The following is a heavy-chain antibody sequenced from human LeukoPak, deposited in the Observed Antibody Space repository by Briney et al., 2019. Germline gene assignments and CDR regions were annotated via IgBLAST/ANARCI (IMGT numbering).Heavy chain of an antibody. D-gene: IGHD2-2*02. CDR2: VSGSGGST. J-gene: IGHJ4*02. CDR3: AKDRDCSSTSCYTGY. V-gene: IGHV3-23*01. CDR1: GFTFSSYA. Sequence: PGGSLRLSCAASGFTFSSYAMSWVRQAPGKGLEWVSAVSGSGGSTYYADSVEGRFTISRDNSKNTLYLQMNSLRAEDTAVYYCAKDRDCSSTSCYTGYWGQGTLVTVSS.